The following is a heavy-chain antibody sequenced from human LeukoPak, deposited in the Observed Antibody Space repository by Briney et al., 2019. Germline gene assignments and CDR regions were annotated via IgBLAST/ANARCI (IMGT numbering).Heavy chain of an antibody. CDR2: ISSSGST. V-gene: IGHV4-4*08. CDR3: ARGPYSYDSSGAFDI. D-gene: IGHD3-22*01. CDR1: GGSISNYF. J-gene: IGHJ3*02. Sequence: SETLSLTCTVSGGSISNYFWSWIRQPPGKGLEWIGRISSSGSTNYNPSLKSRVTISVDTSKNQFSLKLSSVTAADTAVYFCARGPYSYDSSGAFDIWGQGTMVTVSS.